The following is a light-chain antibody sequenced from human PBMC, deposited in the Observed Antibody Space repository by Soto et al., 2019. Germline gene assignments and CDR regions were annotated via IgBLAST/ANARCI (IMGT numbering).Light chain of an antibody. J-gene: IGKJ1*01. CDR2: AAS. V-gene: IGKV1-27*01. Sequence: DIQMTQSPSSLSASVGDRVTIACRASQGFSNYLAWYQQKPGKIPKRLIYAASSLQSGVPSRFSGSRSGTDFTLTISSLQPEDVATYYCQEYKSVPWALGQGTKVDIK. CDR1: QGFSNY. CDR3: QEYKSVPWA.